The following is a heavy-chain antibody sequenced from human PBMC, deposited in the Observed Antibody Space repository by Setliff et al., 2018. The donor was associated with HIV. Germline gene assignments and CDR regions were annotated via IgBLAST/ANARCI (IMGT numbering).Heavy chain of an antibody. J-gene: IGHJ6*03. D-gene: IGHD3-10*01. CDR2: VYSSGST. CDR1: GDSISSGTYY. CDR3: ARARGLLPYYYLDV. V-gene: IGHV4-61*09. Sequence: PSETLSLTCIVSGDSISSGTYYWNWIWQPDGKGLEWIGHVYSSGSTSYNPSLKSRVTISVDTSKNQFSLNLNSVTAADTAVYYCARARGLLPYYYLDVWGKGTTVTVSS.